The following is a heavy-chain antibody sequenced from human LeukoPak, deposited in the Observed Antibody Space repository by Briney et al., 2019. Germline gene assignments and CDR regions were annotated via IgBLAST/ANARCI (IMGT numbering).Heavy chain of an antibody. D-gene: IGHD6-19*01. J-gene: IGHJ4*02. CDR2: ISSSSSYI. Sequence: GGSLRLSCAASGFTFSSYNMNWVRRAPGKGLEWVSSISSSSSYIYYADSVRGRFTISRDNAKNSLYLQMNSLRAEDTAVYYCARDGIAVAGFPFDYWGQGTLVTVSS. CDR3: ARDGIAVAGFPFDY. V-gene: IGHV3-21*01. CDR1: GFTFSSYN.